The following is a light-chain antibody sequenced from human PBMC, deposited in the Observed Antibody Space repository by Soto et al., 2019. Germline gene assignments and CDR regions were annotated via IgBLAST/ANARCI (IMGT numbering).Light chain of an antibody. J-gene: IGLJ3*02. Sequence: QSVLTQPASVSGSPGQSITISCTGTSSDVGGYNYVSWYQQHPGKAPKLMIYEVNNRPSGVSNRFSGSKSGNTASLTISGLQAEDEADYYCSSYTSSSTPVFGGGTKVTVL. CDR2: EVN. CDR1: SSDVGGYNY. CDR3: SSYTSSSTPV. V-gene: IGLV2-14*01.